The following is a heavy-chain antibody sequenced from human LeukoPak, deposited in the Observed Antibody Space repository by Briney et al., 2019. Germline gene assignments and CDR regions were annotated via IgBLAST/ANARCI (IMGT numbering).Heavy chain of an antibody. CDR1: GYSISSGYY. Sequence: SXXLSLTCAVSGYSISSGYYWGWIRPPPGKGLEWIGSIYHSRSTYYNPSLKSRVTISVDTSKNQFSLKLSSVTAADTAVYYCATALDYDSSGYYDYWGQGTLVTVSS. J-gene: IGHJ4*02. CDR2: IYHSRST. CDR3: ATALDYDSSGYYDY. D-gene: IGHD3-22*01. V-gene: IGHV4-38-2*01.